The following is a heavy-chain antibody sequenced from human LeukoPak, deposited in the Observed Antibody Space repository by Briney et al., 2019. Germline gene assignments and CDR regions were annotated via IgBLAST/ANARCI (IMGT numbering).Heavy chain of an antibody. CDR1: GASINSHF. D-gene: IGHD3-3*01. J-gene: IGHJ3*01. V-gene: IGHV4-59*11. CDR3: ARGGPPDKTFTVCGNSDCMNV. CDR2: ISYRVNI. Sequence: LETLSLTCSVSGASINSHFWSWIRQPPGKELEWIGHISYRVNINYNPSLKNRVNISVDTSMNQFSLKLSSVTAAASAGYYCARGGPPDKTFTVCGNSDCMNVWGQGTMVIVSA.